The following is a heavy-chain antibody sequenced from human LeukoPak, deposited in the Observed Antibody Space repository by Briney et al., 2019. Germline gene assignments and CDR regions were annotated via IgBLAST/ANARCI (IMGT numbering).Heavy chain of an antibody. V-gene: IGHV7-4-1*02. D-gene: IGHD6-6*01. J-gene: IGHJ6*03. Sequence: ASVKVSCKASGYAFTSYAMNWVRQAPGQGLEWMGWINTNTGNPTYAQGFTGRSVFSLDTSVSTAYLQISSLKAEDTAVYYCARVGRYSSSDYYMDVWGKGTTVTVSS. CDR3: ARVGRYSSSDYYMDV. CDR1: GYAFTSYA. CDR2: INTNTGNP.